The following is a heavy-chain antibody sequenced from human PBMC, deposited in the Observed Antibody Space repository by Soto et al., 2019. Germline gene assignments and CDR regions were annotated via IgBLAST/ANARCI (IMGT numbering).Heavy chain of an antibody. J-gene: IGHJ3*02. D-gene: IGHD3-16*02. CDR3: ANLDMITFGGVIGPNDEFDI. V-gene: IGHV1-18*01. CDR1: RYTFTSYS. CDR2: ISGYNGNT. Sequence: GASVKVSCKAIRYTFTSYSLIWVRQAPGQGLEWMGWISGYNGNTSYAQKFQGRVTMTTDTFTGTAYLELRSLGSDDTAVYYCANLDMITFGGVIGPNDEFDIWGQGTMVTVSS.